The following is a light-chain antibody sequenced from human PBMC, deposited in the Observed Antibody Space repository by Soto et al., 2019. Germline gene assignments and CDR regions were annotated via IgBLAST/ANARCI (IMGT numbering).Light chain of an antibody. CDR1: QSVSSS. Sequence: VLTQSPGTLSLSPGERATLSCRASQSVSSSLAWYQKKPGQAPRLLIYGASSRATGIPDRFSGSGCGTDFTLTISRLEPEDFAVYYCQQFSSSPLMYTFGQGTKLEIK. J-gene: IGKJ2*01. CDR2: GAS. CDR3: QQFSSSPLMYT. V-gene: IGKV3-20*01.